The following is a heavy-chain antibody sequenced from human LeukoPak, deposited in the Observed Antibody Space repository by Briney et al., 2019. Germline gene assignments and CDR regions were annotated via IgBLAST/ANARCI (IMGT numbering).Heavy chain of an antibody. V-gene: IGHV3-30-3*01. CDR2: ISYDGSNK. D-gene: IGHD3-10*01. J-gene: IGHJ3*02. CDR3: AMLVDDAFDI. CDR1: GFTFSSYA. Sequence: GGSLRLSCAASGFTFSSYAMHRVRQAPGKGLEWVAVISYDGSNKYYADSVKGRFTISRDNSKNTLYLQMNSLRAEDTAVYYCAMLVDDAFDIWGQGTMVTVSS.